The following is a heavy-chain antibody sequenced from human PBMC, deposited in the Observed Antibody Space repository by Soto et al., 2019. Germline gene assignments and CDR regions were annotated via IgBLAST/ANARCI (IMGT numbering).Heavy chain of an antibody. CDR1: GYTFTSYG. V-gene: IGHV1-18*04. D-gene: IGHD2-15*01. J-gene: IGHJ4*02. CDR3: ARDLSGGGVAAKANIYYFDY. Sequence: QVQLVQSGAEVKKPGASVKVSCKASGYTFTSYGISWVRQAPGQGLEWMGWISAYNGNTNYAQKLQGRVTMTTDTSTGTAYMELRSLRSDDTAVYYCARDLSGGGVAAKANIYYFDYWGQGTLVTVSS. CDR2: ISAYNGNT.